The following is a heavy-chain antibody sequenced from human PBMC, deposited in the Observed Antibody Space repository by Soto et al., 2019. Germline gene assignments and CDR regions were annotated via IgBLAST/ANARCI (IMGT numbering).Heavy chain of an antibody. CDR3: ARVEPGIAAAGPWWFAP. Sequence: ASVKVSCKASGYTFTSYGISWVRQAPGQGLEWMGWISAYNGNTNYAQKLQGRVTMTTDTSTSTAYMELRSLRSDDTAVYYCARVEPGIAAAGPWWFAPWGQGTLVTVSS. D-gene: IGHD6-13*01. CDR1: GYTFTSYG. CDR2: ISAYNGNT. V-gene: IGHV1-18*01. J-gene: IGHJ5*02.